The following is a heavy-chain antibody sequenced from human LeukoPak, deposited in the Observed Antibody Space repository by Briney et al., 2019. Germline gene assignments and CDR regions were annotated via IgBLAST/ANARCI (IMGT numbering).Heavy chain of an antibody. CDR3: ARVSSSSWWALDY. CDR1: GFTFSSYW. J-gene: IGHJ4*02. D-gene: IGHD6-13*01. CDR2: INTDGSST. Sequence: GGSLRLSRAASGFTFSSYWMHWVRQAPGKGLVWVSRINTDGSSTSYADSVKGRFTISRDNAKNTLYLQMNSLRAEDTAVYYCARVSSSSWWALDYWGQGTLVTVSS. V-gene: IGHV3-74*01.